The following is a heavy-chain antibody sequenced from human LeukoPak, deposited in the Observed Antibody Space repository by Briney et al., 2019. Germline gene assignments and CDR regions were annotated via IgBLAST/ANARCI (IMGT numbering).Heavy chain of an antibody. CDR3: AHSTVTMDYYYYMDV. Sequence: SETLSLTCTVSGGSISSYYWSWIRQPPGKGLEWIGYIYYSGSTNYNPSLKSRVTISVDTSKNQFSLKLSSVTAADTAVYYCAHSTVTMDYYYYMDVWGKGTTVTISS. V-gene: IGHV4-59*01. D-gene: IGHD4-17*01. CDR1: GGSISSYY. J-gene: IGHJ6*03. CDR2: IYYSGST.